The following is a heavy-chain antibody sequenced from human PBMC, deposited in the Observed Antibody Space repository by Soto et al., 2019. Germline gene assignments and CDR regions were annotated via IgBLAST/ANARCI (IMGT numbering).Heavy chain of an antibody. Sequence: GGSLRLSCAASGFTFSSYGMHWVRQAPGKGLEWVAVISYDGSNKYYADSVKGRFTISRDNSKNTLYLQMNSLRAEDTAVYYCAKEMLGAVADPLCYYYCGMDVWGQGTTVTVSS. V-gene: IGHV3-30*18. D-gene: IGHD6-19*01. CDR3: AKEMLGAVADPLCYYYCGMDV. J-gene: IGHJ6*02. CDR1: GFTFSSYG. CDR2: ISYDGSNK.